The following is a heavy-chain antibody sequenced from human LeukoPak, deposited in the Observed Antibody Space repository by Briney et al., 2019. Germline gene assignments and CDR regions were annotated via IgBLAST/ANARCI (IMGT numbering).Heavy chain of an antibody. Sequence: PGGSLRLSWAASGFTFSSYSMNWVRQAPGKGLEWVSVIYSGGRTYYADSVKGRFTISRDNSKNTLHLQMNRLRAEDTAVYYCARAGPSSSWHQFDYWGQGTLVTVSS. D-gene: IGHD6-13*01. CDR3: ARAGPSSSWHQFDY. J-gene: IGHJ4*02. V-gene: IGHV3-66*01. CDR1: GFTFSSYS. CDR2: IYSGGRT.